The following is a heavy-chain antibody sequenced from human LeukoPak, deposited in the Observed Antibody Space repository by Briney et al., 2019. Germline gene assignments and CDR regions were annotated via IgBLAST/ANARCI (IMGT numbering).Heavy chain of an antibody. J-gene: IGHJ4*02. CDR2: IWYDGSNK. V-gene: IGHV3-30*02. CDR1: GFTFSSYG. D-gene: IGHD5-24*01. CDR3: AKDRDGYNSPLDD. Sequence: GSLRLSCAASGFTFSSYGMHWVRQAPGKGLEWVAVIWYDGSNKYYADSVKGRFTISRDNSKNTLYLQMNSLRAEDTAVYYCAKDRDGYNSPLDDWGQGTLVTVSS.